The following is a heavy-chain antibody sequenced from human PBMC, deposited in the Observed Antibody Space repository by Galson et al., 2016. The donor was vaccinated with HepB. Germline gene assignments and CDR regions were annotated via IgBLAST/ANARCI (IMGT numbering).Heavy chain of an antibody. D-gene: IGHD5-24*01. CDR1: GFTFNNYA. J-gene: IGHJ5*02. V-gene: IGHV3-23*01. Sequence: SLRLSCAASGFTFNNYAMSWVRQAPGKGLEWVSAISGSGGSPYYADSVKGRFTISRDNSKNTLYLQMNSLRVEDTALYYCAKEFRRGLYTRVFDHWSQGTLVTVSS. CDR2: ISGSGGSP. CDR3: AKEFRRGLYTRVFDH.